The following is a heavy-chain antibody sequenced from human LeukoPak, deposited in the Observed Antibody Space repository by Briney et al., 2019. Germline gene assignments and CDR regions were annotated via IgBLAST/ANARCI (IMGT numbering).Heavy chain of an antibody. CDR2: ISYDGSNK. Sequence: PGRSLRLSCAASGFTFSSYAMHWVRQAPGKGLEWVAVISYDGSNKYYADSVKGRFTISRDNSKNTLYLQMNSLRAEDTAVYYCARDPITIFGVVIESYFDYWGQGTLVTVSS. J-gene: IGHJ4*02. CDR1: GFTFSSYA. CDR3: ARDPITIFGVVIESYFDY. D-gene: IGHD3-3*01. V-gene: IGHV3-30-3*01.